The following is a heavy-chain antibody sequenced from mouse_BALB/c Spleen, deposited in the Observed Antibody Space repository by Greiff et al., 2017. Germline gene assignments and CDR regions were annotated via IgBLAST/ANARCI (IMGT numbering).Heavy chain of an antibody. D-gene: IGHD2-14*01. J-gene: IGHJ4*01. Sequence: EVMLVESGGDLVKPGGSLKLSCAASGFTFSSYGMSWVRQTPDKRLEWVATISSGGSYSYYPDSVKGRFTISRDNAKNTLYLQMSSLKSEDTAMYYCARHVGTTDYYAMDYWGQGTSVTVSS. CDR1: GFTFSSYG. CDR3: ARHVGTTDYYAMDY. V-gene: IGHV5-6*01. CDR2: ISSGGSYS.